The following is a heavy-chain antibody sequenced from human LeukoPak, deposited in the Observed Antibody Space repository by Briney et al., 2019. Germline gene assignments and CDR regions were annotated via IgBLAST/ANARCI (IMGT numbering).Heavy chain of an antibody. J-gene: IGHJ4*02. V-gene: IGHV3-30*04. CDR3: ARASYSSGWHGNPNIDY. CDR1: GFTFSTYA. Sequence: GRSLRLSCAASGFTFSTYAMHWVRQAPGKGLEWVSVISSSGGDNYYADSVKGRFTISRDNTKNALYLQMNSQRAKDTAVYYCARASYSSGWHGNPNIDYWGQGTLVTVSS. CDR2: ISSSGGDN. D-gene: IGHD6-19*01.